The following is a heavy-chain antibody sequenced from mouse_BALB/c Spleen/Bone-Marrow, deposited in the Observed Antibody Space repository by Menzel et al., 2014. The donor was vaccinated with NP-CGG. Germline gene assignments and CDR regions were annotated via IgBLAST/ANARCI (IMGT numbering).Heavy chain of an antibody. CDR2: IYPGDGDT. D-gene: IGHD1-1*01. V-gene: IGHV1-87*01. Sequence: VQLQQSGAELARPGASVKLPCKASGYTFTSYWMQWVKQRPGQGLEWIGAIYPGDGDTRDTQKFKGKATLTADKSSSTAYMQLSSLASEDSAVYYCARNYYYGSSWSAMDYWGQGTSVTVSS. CDR1: GYTFTSYW. CDR3: ARNYYYGSSWSAMDY. J-gene: IGHJ4*01.